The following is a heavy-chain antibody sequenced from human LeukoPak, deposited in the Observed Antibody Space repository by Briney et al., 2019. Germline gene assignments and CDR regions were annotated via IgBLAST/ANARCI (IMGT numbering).Heavy chain of an antibody. J-gene: IGHJ4*02. V-gene: IGHV3-23*01. D-gene: IGHD2/OR15-2a*01. Sequence: GGSLRLSCSASGFNFTNFAMGWDRHAAGKGLDWVSAASGSGVNTYYADSVKGRFSISRDNSKNTLDLQMNSLRAEDTAVYYCAKRSTQFSRPPIGYWGQGALVTVSS. CDR1: GFNFTNFA. CDR3: AKRSTQFSRPPIGY. CDR2: ASGSGVNT.